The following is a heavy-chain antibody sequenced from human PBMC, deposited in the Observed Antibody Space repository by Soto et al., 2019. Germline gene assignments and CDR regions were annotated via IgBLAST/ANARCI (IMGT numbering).Heavy chain of an antibody. J-gene: IGHJ4*02. V-gene: IGHV4-31*03. CDR2: IYYSGST. CDR1: GGSISSGGYY. D-gene: IGHD5-18*01. CDR3: ERDGSRYSYGL. Sequence: QVQLQESGPGLVKPSQTLSLTCTVSGGSISSGGYYWSWIRQHPGKGLEWIGYIYYSGSTYYNPSLKSRGTIAVDTSKNQFSLKLSSVTAADTAVYYCERDGSRYSYGLWGQGTLVTVSS.